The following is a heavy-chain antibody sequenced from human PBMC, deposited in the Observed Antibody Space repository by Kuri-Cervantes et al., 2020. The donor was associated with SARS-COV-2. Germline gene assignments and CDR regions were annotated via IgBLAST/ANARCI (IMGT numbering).Heavy chain of an antibody. V-gene: IGHV3-30-3*01. CDR3: ARDVWSGYYYGMDV. Sequence: GESLKISCAASGFTFSSYAMHWARQAPGKGLEWVAVISYDGSNKYYADSVKGRFTISRDNSKNTLYLQMNSLRAEDTAVYYCARDVWSGYYYGMDVWGQGTTVTVSS. D-gene: IGHD3-3*01. CDR1: GFTFSSYA. CDR2: ISYDGSNK. J-gene: IGHJ6*02.